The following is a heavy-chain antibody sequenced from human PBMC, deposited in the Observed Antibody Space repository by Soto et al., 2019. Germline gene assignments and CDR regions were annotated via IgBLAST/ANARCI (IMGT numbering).Heavy chain of an antibody. CDR1: RGAFSSNA. D-gene: IGHD3-16*02. V-gene: IGHV1-69*13. Sequence: SVKVCCKASRGAFSSNAMSWVRQAPGQGLEWMGGIIPIFGTAHYAQKFQGRVTITADESTSTAYMELSSLRSEDTAVYYCARGPVSWDAFDIWGQGTMVTVSS. CDR3: ARGPVSWDAFDI. CDR2: IIPIFGTA. J-gene: IGHJ3*02.